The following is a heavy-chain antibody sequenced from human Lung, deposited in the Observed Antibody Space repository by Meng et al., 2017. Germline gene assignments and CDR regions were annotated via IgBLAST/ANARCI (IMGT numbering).Heavy chain of an antibody. V-gene: IGHV1-2*06. D-gene: IGHD6-13*01. CDR2: IDPNNDHT. Sequence: QGQRGQSGPEVKKTGASVKLSCKPSGYTFDANWIHWLRQAPGQGLEWMGRIDPNNDHTQYAQNFQGRVTMTSDTSISTVYMELNGLRSDDTAVYYCARDEDISAAGKLFGDYWGQGTLVTVSS. J-gene: IGHJ4*02. CDR3: ARDEDISAAGKLFGDY. CDR1: GYTFDANW.